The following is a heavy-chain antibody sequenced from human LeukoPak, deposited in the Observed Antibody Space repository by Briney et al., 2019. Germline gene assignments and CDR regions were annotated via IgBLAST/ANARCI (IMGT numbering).Heavy chain of an antibody. J-gene: IGHJ3*02. CDR3: ARPVEMATIMAYDAFDI. Sequence: ASVKVSCKASGGTFSSYAISWVRQAPGQGLEWMGGIIPIFGTANYAQKFQGRVTITADKSTSTAYMELSSLRSEDTAVYYCARPVEMATIMAYDAFDIWGQGTMVTVSS. CDR1: GGTFSSYA. V-gene: IGHV1-69*06. D-gene: IGHD5-24*01. CDR2: IIPIFGTA.